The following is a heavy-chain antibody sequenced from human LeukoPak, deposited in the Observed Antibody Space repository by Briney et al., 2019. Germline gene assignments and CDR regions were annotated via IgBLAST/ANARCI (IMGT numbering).Heavy chain of an antibody. V-gene: IGHV4-59*01. J-gene: IGHJ4*02. CDR2: IYSSGST. D-gene: IGHD2-2*01. CDR3: ARDFMHCSSSSCYYRLDY. CDR1: GGSIRSYY. Sequence: SETLSLTCTVSGGSIRSYYWSWIRQPPGKGLEWIGYIYSSGSTNYNPSLKRRVTISVDTSKNQFSLKVNSVTAADTAVYYCARDFMHCSSSSCYYRLDYWGQGTLVTVSS.